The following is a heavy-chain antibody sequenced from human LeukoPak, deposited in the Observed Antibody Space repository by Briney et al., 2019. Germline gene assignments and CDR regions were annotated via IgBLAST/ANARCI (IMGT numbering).Heavy chain of an antibody. CDR1: GYAFTSYG. Sequence: GASVKVSCKAAGYAFTSYGISWVRQAPGQGLEWMGRISAYNGNTNYAQKLQGRVTMTTDTSTSTAYMELRSLRSDDTAVYYCARELMPAGYYDALDIWGPGTMVTVSS. D-gene: IGHD2-8*01. CDR2: ISAYNGNT. CDR3: ARELMPAGYYDALDI. J-gene: IGHJ3*02. V-gene: IGHV1-18*01.